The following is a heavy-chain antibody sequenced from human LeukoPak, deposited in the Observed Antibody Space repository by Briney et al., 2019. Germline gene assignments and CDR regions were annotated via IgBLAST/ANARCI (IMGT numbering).Heavy chain of an antibody. CDR1: GFIVNTNY. Sequence: GGSLRLSCVASGFIVNTNYMSWVRQAPGKGLEWVSVIQSGGTIHYADSVKGRFTISRDSSRNRVYLQMNSLRTEDTAVYYCARDRPPLPMDWGQGTLVTVSS. J-gene: IGHJ4*02. V-gene: IGHV3-53*01. D-gene: IGHD3-10*01. CDR2: IQSGGTI. CDR3: ARDRPPLPMD.